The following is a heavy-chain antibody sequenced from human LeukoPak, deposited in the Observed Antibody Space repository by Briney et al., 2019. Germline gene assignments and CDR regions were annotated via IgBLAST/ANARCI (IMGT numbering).Heavy chain of an antibody. CDR3: AKDGGIHEYHFDS. V-gene: IGHV3-30*18. CDR2: ISYDGIVK. CDR1: GFTFGTYG. Sequence: PGGSLRLSCEGSGFTFGTYGMHWVRQAPGKGLEWVALISYDGIVKHYVDSVQGRFTISRDNSKNTLHLQMNSLRAEDTAVYYCAKDGGIHEYHFDSWGQGDMVTVSS. J-gene: IGHJ4*02. D-gene: IGHD3-16*01.